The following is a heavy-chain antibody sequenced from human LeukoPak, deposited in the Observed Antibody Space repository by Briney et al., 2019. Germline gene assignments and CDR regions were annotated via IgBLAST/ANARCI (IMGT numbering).Heavy chain of an antibody. V-gene: IGHV3-30*04. J-gene: IGHJ4*02. CDR1: GFTFSSYA. CDR3: ARVFYISGWYGNFDY. Sequence: PGGSLRLSCAASGFTFSSYAMHWVRQAPGKGLEWVAVISYDGSNKYYADSVKGRFTISRDNSKNTLYLQTNSLRAGDTAVYYCARVFYISGWYGNFDYWGQGTLVTVSS. CDR2: ISYDGSNK. D-gene: IGHD6-19*01.